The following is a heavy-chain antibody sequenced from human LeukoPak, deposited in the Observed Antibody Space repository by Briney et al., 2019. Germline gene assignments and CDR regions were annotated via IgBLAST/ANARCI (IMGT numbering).Heavy chain of an antibody. CDR3: ASSWTRTEYFQH. D-gene: IGHD6-13*01. CDR2: IYHSGST. V-gene: IGHV4-30-2*01. J-gene: IGHJ1*01. CDR1: GGSISSGGYS. Sequence: SETLSLTCAVSGGSISSGGYSWSWIRQPPGKGLEWIGYIYHSGSTYYNPSLKSRVTISVDRSKNQFSLKLSSVTAADTAVYYCASSWTRTEYFQHWGQGTLVTVSS.